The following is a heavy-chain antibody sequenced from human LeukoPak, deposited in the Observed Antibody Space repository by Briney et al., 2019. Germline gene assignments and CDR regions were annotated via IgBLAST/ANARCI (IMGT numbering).Heavy chain of an antibody. V-gene: IGHV1-8*01. Sequence: GASVTVSCKASGYTFPSYDINWVRQATGQGREWMGWMNPNSGNTGYAQRFQGRVTMTRNTSISTAYMELSSLRSDDTAVYYCARIRQVWWGSRRDGIEFWGQGTLVIVSS. CDR1: GYTFPSYD. CDR2: MNPNSGNT. CDR3: ARIRQVWWGSRRDGIEF. D-gene: IGHD2-21*01. J-gene: IGHJ4*02.